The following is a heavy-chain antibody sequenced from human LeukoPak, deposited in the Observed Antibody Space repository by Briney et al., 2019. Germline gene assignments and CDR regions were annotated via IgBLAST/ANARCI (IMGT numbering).Heavy chain of an antibody. CDR3: AKDQDIAAAAYYFDY. CDR1: GFTFSSYG. CDR2: ISYDGSDK. Sequence: TGGSLRLSCAASGFTFSSYGMPWVRQAPGKGLEWAAVISYDGSDKYYADSVKGRFTISRDNSKNTLYLQMNSLRAEDTAVYYCAKDQDIAAAAYYFDYWGQGTLVTVSS. V-gene: IGHV3-30*18. D-gene: IGHD6-13*01. J-gene: IGHJ4*02.